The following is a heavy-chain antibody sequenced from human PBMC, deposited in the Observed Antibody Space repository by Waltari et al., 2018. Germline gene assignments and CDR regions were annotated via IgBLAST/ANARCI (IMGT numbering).Heavy chain of an antibody. CDR3: ARGLDYDIMTGYHRGDHFDY. J-gene: IGHJ4*02. CDR2: INHSGST. V-gene: IGHV4-34*01. CDR1: GGSFSGYY. Sequence: QVQLQQWGAGLLKPSETLSLTCAVYGGSFSGYYWSWIRQPPGKGLEWIGEINHSGSTNYNPSLNSRVTISVDTSKNQFSLKLSSVTAADTAVYYCARGLDYDIMTGYHRGDHFDYWGQGTLVTVSS. D-gene: IGHD3-9*01.